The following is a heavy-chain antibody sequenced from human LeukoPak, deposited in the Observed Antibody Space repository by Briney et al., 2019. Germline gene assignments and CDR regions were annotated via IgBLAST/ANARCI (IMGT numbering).Heavy chain of an antibody. D-gene: IGHD6-6*01. J-gene: IGHJ4*02. CDR1: GGTFSSYA. V-gene: IGHV1-69*05. Sequence: SVKVSRKASGGTFSSYAISWVRQAPGQGLEWMGGIIPIFGTANYAQKFQGRVTITTDESTSTAYMELSSLRSEDTAVYYCARGDEYSSSSGYFDYWGQGTLVTVSS. CDR3: ARGDEYSSSSGYFDY. CDR2: IIPIFGTA.